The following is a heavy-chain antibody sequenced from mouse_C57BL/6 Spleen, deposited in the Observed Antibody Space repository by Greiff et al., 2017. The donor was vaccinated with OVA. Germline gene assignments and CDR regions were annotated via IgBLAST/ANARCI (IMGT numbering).Heavy chain of an antibody. Sequence: VKLQQSGAELAKPGASVKLSCKASGYTFTSYWMHWVNQRPGQGLEWIGYINPSSGYTKYNQKFKDQATLTADKSSSTAYMQLSSLTYEDSAVYYCAREERLRNYHWYFDVWGTGTTVTVSS. J-gene: IGHJ1*03. CDR3: AREERLRNYHWYFDV. CDR2: INPSSGYT. D-gene: IGHD2-4*01. V-gene: IGHV1-7*01. CDR1: GYTFTSYW.